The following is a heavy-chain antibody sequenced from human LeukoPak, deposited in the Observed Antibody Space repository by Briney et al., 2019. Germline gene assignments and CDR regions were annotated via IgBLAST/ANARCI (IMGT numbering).Heavy chain of an antibody. J-gene: IGHJ5*02. CDR3: ARDEGYDFWSGYYTGNSHFDP. CDR2: INPSGGST. Sequence: GASVKVSCKASGYTFTSYYMHWVRQAPGQGLEWMGIINPSGGSTSYAQKFQGRVTMTRDTSTSTVYMELSSLRSEDTAVYYCARDEGYDFWSGYYTGNSHFDPWGQGTLVTVSS. CDR1: GYTFTSYY. D-gene: IGHD3-3*01. V-gene: IGHV1-46*01.